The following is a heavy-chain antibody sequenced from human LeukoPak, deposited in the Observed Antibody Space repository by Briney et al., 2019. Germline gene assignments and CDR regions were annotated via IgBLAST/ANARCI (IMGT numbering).Heavy chain of an antibody. J-gene: IGHJ4*02. CDR1: GGSISRSRDY. CDR3: ARQGRWLLSFASGGYYFDY. V-gene: IGHV4-39*01. CDR2: IYYSGST. Sequence: KPSETLSLTCTVSGGSISRSRDYWGWIRQPPGKGLEWIGSIYYSGSTYYNPSLKSRVTISGDTSKNRFSLKLSSVTAADTAVYYCARQGRWLLSFASGGYYFDYWGQGTLVTVSS. D-gene: IGHD3-9*01.